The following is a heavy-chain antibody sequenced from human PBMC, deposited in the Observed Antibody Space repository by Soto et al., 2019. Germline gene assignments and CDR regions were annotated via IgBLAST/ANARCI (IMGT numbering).Heavy chain of an antibody. J-gene: IGHJ4*02. CDR3: ARSRFYDFWSGYSIDY. CDR2: INPNSGGT. V-gene: IGHV1-2*04. D-gene: IGHD3-3*01. CDR1: VYTFTGYY. Sequence: ASVNVSCKASVYTFTGYYMHWLRQAPGQGLEWMGGINPNSGGTNYAQKFQGWVTMTRDTSISTAYMELSRLRSDDTAVYYCARSRFYDFWSGYSIDYWGQGTLVTVSS.